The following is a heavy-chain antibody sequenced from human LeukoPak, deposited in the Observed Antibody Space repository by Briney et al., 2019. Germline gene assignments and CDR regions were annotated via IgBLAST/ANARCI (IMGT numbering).Heavy chain of an antibody. J-gene: IGHJ4*02. CDR3: ARDYDYLWGSYRANHNYFDY. CDR1: GYTFTSYA. V-gene: IGHV1-3*01. CDR2: INAGNGNT. Sequence: GASVKVSCKASGYTFTSYAMHWVRQAPGQRLEWMGWINAGNGNTKYSQKFQGRVTITRDTFASTAYMELSSLTSEDTAVYYCARDYDYLWGSYRANHNYFDYWGQGTLVTVSS. D-gene: IGHD3-16*02.